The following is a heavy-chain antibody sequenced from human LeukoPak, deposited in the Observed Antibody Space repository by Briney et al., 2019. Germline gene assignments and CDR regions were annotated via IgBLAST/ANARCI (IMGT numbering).Heavy chain of an antibody. CDR2: LSGSGGKT. CDR1: GFTFSNYA. CDR3: AKDRFPLIY. Sequence: GGSLRLSCAASGFTFSNYAMSWVRQAPGKGLEWGSGLSGSGGKTFYADSVRGRFTISRDTSKNTLYLQMNSLRAEDTAVYYCAKDRFPLIYWGQGTLVTVSS. J-gene: IGHJ4*02. V-gene: IGHV3-23*01. D-gene: IGHD3-16*01.